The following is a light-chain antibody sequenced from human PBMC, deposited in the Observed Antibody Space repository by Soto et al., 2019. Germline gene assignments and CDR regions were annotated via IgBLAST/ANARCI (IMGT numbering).Light chain of an antibody. CDR3: ASYVGSNIWV. Sequence: QSALTQPPSASGSPGQSVTISCTGTSSDVGAYKYVSWYQQYPGKAPKLLIYEVSKRPSGVPDRFSGSKSGNTASLTVSGLQAEDDADYYCASYVGSNIWVFGGGTKLTV. CDR2: EVS. V-gene: IGLV2-8*01. CDR1: SSDVGAYKY. J-gene: IGLJ3*02.